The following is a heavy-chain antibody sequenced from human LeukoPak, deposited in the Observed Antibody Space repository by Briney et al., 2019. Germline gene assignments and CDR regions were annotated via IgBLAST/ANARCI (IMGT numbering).Heavy chain of an antibody. J-gene: IGHJ5*02. D-gene: IGHD5-12*01. CDR3: AKAFSAYENWPPNWFDP. V-gene: IGHV3-23*01. Sequence: GGSLRLSCAASVFTLSTFAMSGVRPAPGKGLEWVSAISGSGGGTYYADSVKGGLTISRDNSKNTLYLQMSSLRAEDTAVYYCAKAFSAYENWPPNWFDPWGQGTLVTVSS. CDR2: ISGSGGGT. CDR1: VFTLSTFA.